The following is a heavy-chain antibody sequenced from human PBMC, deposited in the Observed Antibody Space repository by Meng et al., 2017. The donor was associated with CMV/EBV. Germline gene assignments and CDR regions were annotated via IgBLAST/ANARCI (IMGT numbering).Heavy chain of an antibody. J-gene: IGHJ4*02. Sequence: VQLQQWGAGMLRPSETLSLTFAFYGGSFSGYYWSWIRQPPGKGLEWIGEINHSGSTNYNPSLKSRVTISVDTSKNQFSLKLSSVTAADTAVYYCARESMVRGEDWGQGTLVTVSS. CDR2: INHSGST. V-gene: IGHV4-34*01. CDR1: GGSFSGYY. D-gene: IGHD3-10*01. CDR3: ARESMVRGED.